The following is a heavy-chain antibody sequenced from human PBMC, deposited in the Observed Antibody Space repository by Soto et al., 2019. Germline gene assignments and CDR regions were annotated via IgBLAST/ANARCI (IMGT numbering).Heavy chain of an antibody. CDR3: ARAPRFSGRQDY. J-gene: IGHJ4*02. D-gene: IGHD2-15*01. Sequence: QVQLVQSGAEVKKPGASVKVSCKASGYTFSDYDIKWVRQATGQGLEWMGWMNPNSGNTGYAHNFQGRITMTKNASTNTAYMEVNSLISEDTAVYYCARAPRFSGRQDYWGQGTLVTVSA. CDR2: MNPNSGNT. V-gene: IGHV1-8*01. CDR1: GYTFSDYD.